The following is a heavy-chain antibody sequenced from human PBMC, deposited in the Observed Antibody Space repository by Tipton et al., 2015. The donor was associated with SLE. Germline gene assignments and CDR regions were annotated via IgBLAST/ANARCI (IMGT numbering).Heavy chain of an antibody. CDR1: GFTFSSYW. Sequence: GSLRLSCAASGFTFSSYWMSWVRQAPWKGVGWVANIKQEGSEKYYVDSVKGRFTISRDNAKNSLYLQMNSLRAEDTAVYYCASGRSTMVRGVTAFDIWGQGTMVTVSS. J-gene: IGHJ3*02. CDR3: ASGRSTMVRGVTAFDI. D-gene: IGHD3-10*01. V-gene: IGHV3-7*01. CDR2: IKQEGSEK.